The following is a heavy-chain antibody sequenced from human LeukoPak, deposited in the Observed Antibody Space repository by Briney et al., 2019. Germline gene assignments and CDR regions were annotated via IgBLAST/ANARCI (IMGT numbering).Heavy chain of an antibody. V-gene: IGHV3-23*01. D-gene: IGHD2-21*01. CDR3: AKDGGGNCYDPIDY. CDR2: ITDSGRSS. CDR1: GFTFSNYA. Sequence: PGGPLRLSCGFSGFTFSNYAMSWVRQAPGKGLEWISGITDSGRSSYFADSVRGRFTISRDKSKNTLYLQMNSLRAEDTALYFCAKDGGGNCYDPIDYWGQGILVTVSS. J-gene: IGHJ4*02.